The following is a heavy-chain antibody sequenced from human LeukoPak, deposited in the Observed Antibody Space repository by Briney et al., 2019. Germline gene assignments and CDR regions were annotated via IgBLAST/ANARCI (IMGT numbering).Heavy chain of an antibody. CDR1: GDSISSGDYY. D-gene: IGHD1-26*01. CDR2: IYYTGRA. J-gene: IGHJ4*02. Sequence: SETLSLTCSVSGDSISSGDYYWSWIRQHPGEALEWIGYIYYTGRADYNPSLKSRVTISADTSKNRFTLKLSSVTAADTAVYYCARGPTAGSYFRVGFDYWGQGNLVTVS. CDR3: ARGPTAGSYFRVGFDY. V-gene: IGHV4-31*03.